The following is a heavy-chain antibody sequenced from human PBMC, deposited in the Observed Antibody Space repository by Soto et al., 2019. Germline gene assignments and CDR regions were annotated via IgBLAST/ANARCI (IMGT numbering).Heavy chain of an antibody. V-gene: IGHV1-18*01. CDR2: ISAYNGNT. Sequence: AAVKVSCKASGYTFTSYGISWVRQAPGQGLEWMGWISAYNGNTNYAQKLQGRVTMTTDASTSTAYMELRSLRSDDTAVYYCAREGVGELSHYYGMDVWGQGTTVTVPS. J-gene: IGHJ6*02. D-gene: IGHD3-10*01. CDR1: GYTFTSYG. CDR3: AREGVGELSHYYGMDV.